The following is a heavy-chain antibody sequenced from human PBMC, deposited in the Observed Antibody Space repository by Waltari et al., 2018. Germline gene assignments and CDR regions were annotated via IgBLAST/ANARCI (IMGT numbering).Heavy chain of an antibody. D-gene: IGHD4-17*01. J-gene: IGHJ5*02. CDR3: ARVTTVTHAWFDP. CDR1: GGTFSSYA. Sequence: QVQLVQSGAEVKKPGSSVKVSCKASGGTFSSYAISWVRQAPGQGLEWMGGIIPICGTANDAQKLQGRVTITADESTSTAYMGLSSLRSEDTAVYYCARVTTVTHAWFDPWGQGTLVTVSS. CDR2: IIPICGTA. V-gene: IGHV1-69*01.